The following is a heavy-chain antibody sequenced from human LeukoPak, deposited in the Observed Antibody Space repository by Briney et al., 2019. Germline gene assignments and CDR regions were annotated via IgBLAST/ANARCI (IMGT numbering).Heavy chain of an antibody. J-gene: IGHJ6*03. Sequence: SETLSLTCAVYGGSFSNYYWSWIRQPPGKGLEWIGEINDSGTINYNPSLMSRVTISVDKSKNQFSLKLSSGTAAGTAVYYCARRWNYGRNYYIDVWGKGATVSVSS. CDR3: ARRWNYGRNYYIDV. D-gene: IGHD1-7*01. CDR2: INDSGTI. CDR1: GGSFSNYY. V-gene: IGHV4-34*01.